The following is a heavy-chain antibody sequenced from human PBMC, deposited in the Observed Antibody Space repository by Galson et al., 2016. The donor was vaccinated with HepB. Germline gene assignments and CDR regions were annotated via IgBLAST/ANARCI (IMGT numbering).Heavy chain of an antibody. Sequence: VSGGSISSYYWSWIRQPPGKELEWIGYISYSGSTNYKPSLQSRVTISVDTSQNQFSLKLSSVTAADTAVYYCTRGAKGVVGAADYWGQGTLVTVSS. D-gene: IGHD2-21*01. CDR3: TRGAKGVVGAADY. CDR2: ISYSGST. CDR1: GGSISSYY. V-gene: IGHV4-59*01. J-gene: IGHJ4*02.